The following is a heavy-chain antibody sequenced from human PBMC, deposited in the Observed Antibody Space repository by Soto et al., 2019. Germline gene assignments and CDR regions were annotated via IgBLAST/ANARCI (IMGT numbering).Heavy chain of an antibody. Sequence: SQTLSLTCAISGDSVSSNSAAWSWIRQSPSRGLEWLGRTYYRSKWYNNYAVSVKSRMTINPDTSKNQFSLQLNSVTPGDTAVYYCARDRLGDGYNDYWGQGTLVTVSS. V-gene: IGHV6-1*01. CDR2: TYYRSKWYN. D-gene: IGHD5-12*01. J-gene: IGHJ4*02. CDR1: GDSVSSNSAA. CDR3: ARDRLGDGYNDY.